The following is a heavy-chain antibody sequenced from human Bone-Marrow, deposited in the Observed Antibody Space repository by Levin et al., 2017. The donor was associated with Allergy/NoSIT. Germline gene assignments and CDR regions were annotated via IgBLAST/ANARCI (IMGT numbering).Heavy chain of an antibody. V-gene: IGHV3-23*01. CDR2: ISGSGGST. D-gene: IGHD6-19*01. CDR3: AKGAGWVAGAVALI. CDR1: GFTFTSYA. J-gene: IGHJ4*02. Sequence: ASVKVSCVASGFTFTSYAMNWVRQAPGKGLEWVSAISGSGGSTYYADSVKGRFTISRDNSKNTLYLQMNSLRAEDTAVYYCAKGAGWVAGAVALIWGQGTLVTVSS.